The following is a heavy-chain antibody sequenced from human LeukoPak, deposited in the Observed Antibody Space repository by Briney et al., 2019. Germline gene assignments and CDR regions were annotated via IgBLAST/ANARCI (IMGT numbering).Heavy chain of an antibody. D-gene: IGHD6-13*01. CDR2: INQSGRT. J-gene: IGHJ6*03. V-gene: IGHV4-34*01. CDR1: GASLSGYY. CDR3: ARLGYTKSSNYYYYYLDV. Sequence: SEILSLTCGVSGASLSGYYWNWIRQPPGKGLEWIGEINQSGRTNYNSSLKSRVTISADMSKNQFSLKLSSVTAADTAVYYCARLGYTKSSNYYYYYLDVWGKGTSVTVSS.